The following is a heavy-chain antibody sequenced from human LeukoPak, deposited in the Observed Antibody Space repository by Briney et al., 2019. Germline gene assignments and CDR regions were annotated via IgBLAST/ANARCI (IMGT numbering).Heavy chain of an antibody. CDR3: ARTPIDSGYGAYYYYGMDV. CDR1: GGSISSGGYY. Sequence: SETLSLTCTVSGGSISSGGYYWSWIRQHPGKGLEWIGYIYYSGSTYYNPSLKSRVTISVDTSKNQFSLKLSSVTAADTAVYYCARTPIDSGYGAYYYYGMDVWGQGTTVTVSS. V-gene: IGHV4-31*03. J-gene: IGHJ6*02. CDR2: IYYSGST. D-gene: IGHD5-12*01.